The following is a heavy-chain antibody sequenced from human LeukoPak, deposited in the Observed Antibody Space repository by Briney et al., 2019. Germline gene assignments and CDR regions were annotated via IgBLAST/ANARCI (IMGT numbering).Heavy chain of an antibody. V-gene: IGHV4-39*07. Sequence: NPSETLSLTCTVSGGSISSSSYYWGWIRQPPGKGLEWIGEINHSGSTNYNPSLKSRVTISVDTSKNQFSLKLSSVTAADTAVYYCARDGVAAAGSVFYFDYWGQGTLVTVSS. CDR1: GGSISSSSYY. J-gene: IGHJ4*02. CDR3: ARDGVAAAGSVFYFDY. D-gene: IGHD6-13*01. CDR2: INHSGST.